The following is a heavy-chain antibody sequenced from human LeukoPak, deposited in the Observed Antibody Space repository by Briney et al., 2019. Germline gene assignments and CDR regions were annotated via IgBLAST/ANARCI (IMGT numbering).Heavy chain of an antibody. J-gene: IGHJ4*02. Sequence: RAGGSLRLSCAASGFTFSSYWMSWVRQAPGKGLEWVANIKQDGSEKYYVDSVKGRFTISRDNAKNSLYLQMNSLRAEDTAVYYCASLPIVATAYFDYWGQGTLVTVSS. CDR1: GFTFSSYW. CDR3: ASLPIVATAYFDY. CDR2: IKQDGSEK. V-gene: IGHV3-7*01. D-gene: IGHD5-12*01.